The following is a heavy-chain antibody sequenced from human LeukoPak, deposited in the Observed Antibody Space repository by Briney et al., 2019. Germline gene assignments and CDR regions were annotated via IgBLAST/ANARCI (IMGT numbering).Heavy chain of an antibody. D-gene: IGHD2-15*01. CDR2: IYYSGTT. J-gene: IGHJ4*02. V-gene: IGHV4-39*01. Sequence: SETLSLTCTVSGDSISSSTSYYWGWIRQPPGKGLEWIGSIYYSGTTYYNPSLKSRVTISVDTFKNYFSLKLSSVTAADTAVYYCARQRGYCSGGSCYRTPHFDYWGQGTLVTVSS. CDR1: GDSISSSTSYY. CDR3: ARQRGYCSGGSCYRTPHFDY.